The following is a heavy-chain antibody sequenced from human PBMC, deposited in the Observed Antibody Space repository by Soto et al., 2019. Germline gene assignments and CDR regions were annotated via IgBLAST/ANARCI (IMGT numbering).Heavy chain of an antibody. V-gene: IGHV4-39*01. J-gene: IGHJ6*02. CDR2: IYYRGST. CDR3: ASQDGYKYYYGMDV. Sequence: SETLSLTCTVSGGSISSSSYYWGWIRQPPGKGLEWIGSIYYRGSTYYNPSLKSRVTISVDTSKNQFSLKLSSVTAADTAVYYCASQDGYKYYYGMDVWGQGTTVT. CDR1: GGSISSSSYY. D-gene: IGHD5-12*01.